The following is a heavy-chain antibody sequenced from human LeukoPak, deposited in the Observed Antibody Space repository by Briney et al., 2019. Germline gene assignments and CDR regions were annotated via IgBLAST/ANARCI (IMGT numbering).Heavy chain of an antibody. CDR2: INYSGRT. CDR1: GDSISNSDYY. J-gene: IGHJ5*02. D-gene: IGHD1-26*01. CDR3: ARGRKDLNWFDP. V-gene: IGHV4-39*01. Sequence: KPSETLSLTCTVSGDSISNSDYYWGWIRQPPGKGLEWIALINYSGRTFYNPSLRSRVTISVDMSKNQFSLNLNSVTAADTAVYYCARGRKDLNWFDPWGQGTLVTVSS.